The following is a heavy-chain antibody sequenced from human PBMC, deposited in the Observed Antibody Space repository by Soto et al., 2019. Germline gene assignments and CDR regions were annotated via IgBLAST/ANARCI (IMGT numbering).Heavy chain of an antibody. D-gene: IGHD3-10*01. CDR2: IYSGGST. CDR1: GFTVSGNY. J-gene: IGHJ6*02. Sequence: EMQLVETGGDLIQPGGSLRLSCAASGFTVSGNYMSWVRQAPGKGLEWVSVIYSGGSTYYADSVKGRFTISRDNSKNTLYHQMNSLRADDTAVYYCARDGGLAEDGMDVWGQGTTVTVSS. CDR3: ARDGGLAEDGMDV. V-gene: IGHV3-53*02.